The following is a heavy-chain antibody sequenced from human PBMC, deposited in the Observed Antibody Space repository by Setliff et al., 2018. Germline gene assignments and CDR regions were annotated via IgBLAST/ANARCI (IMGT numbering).Heavy chain of an antibody. J-gene: IGHJ4*02. CDR1: GFSLSIFW. CDR2: IKQDGSEK. CDR3: AHRGGYGADSLYYFDV. Sequence: PGGSLRLSCTASGFSLSIFWMSWVRQAPGKGLEWVATIKQDGSEKFYVDSVKGRFTISRDNAKNSLFLQMNSLRAEDTATYFCAHRGGYGADSLYYFDVWGQGTLVTVSS. V-gene: IGHV3-7*01. D-gene: IGHD3-10*01.